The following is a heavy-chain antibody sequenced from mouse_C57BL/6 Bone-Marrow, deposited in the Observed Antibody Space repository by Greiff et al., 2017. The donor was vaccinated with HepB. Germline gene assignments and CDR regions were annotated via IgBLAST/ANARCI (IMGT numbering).Heavy chain of an antibody. V-gene: IGHV1-55*01. D-gene: IGHD2-2*01. CDR2: IYPGSGST. J-gene: IGHJ4*01. Sequence: VQLQQPGAELVKPGASVKMSCKASGYTFTSYWITWVKQRPGQGLEWIGDIYPGSGSTNYNEKFKSKATLTVDTSSSTAYMQLSSLTSEDSAVYYCARSVLWLRDYAMDYWGQGTSVTVSS. CDR1: GYTFTSYW. CDR3: ARSVLWLRDYAMDY.